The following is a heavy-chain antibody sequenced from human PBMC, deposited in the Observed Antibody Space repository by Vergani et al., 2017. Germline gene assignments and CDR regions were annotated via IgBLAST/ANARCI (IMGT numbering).Heavy chain of an antibody. CDR2: INPSGGST. Sequence: QVQLVQSGAEVKKPGASVKVSCKASGYTFTSYYMHWVRQAPGQGLEWMGIINPSGGSTSYAQKFQGRVTMNRDTSTSTVYMELSSLRSEDTAVYYCASEYYGPYYMDVWGKGTTVTVSS. D-gene: IGHD3-10*01. J-gene: IGHJ6*03. CDR3: ASEYYGPYYMDV. V-gene: IGHV1-46*03. CDR1: GYTFTSYY.